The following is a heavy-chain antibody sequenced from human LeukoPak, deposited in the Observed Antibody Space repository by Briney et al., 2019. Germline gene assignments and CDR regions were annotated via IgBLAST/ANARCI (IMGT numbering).Heavy chain of an antibody. V-gene: IGHV4-34*01. J-gene: IGHJ4*02. CDR3: ARGPYSSH. D-gene: IGHD6-13*01. CDR1: GGSFSGYY. CDR2: INHSGST. Sequence: SETLSLTCAVYGGSFSGYYWSWIRQPPGKGLEWIGEINHSGSTNYNPSLKSRVTISVHTSKNQFSLKLSSVTAADTAVYYCARGPYSSHWGQGTLVTVSS.